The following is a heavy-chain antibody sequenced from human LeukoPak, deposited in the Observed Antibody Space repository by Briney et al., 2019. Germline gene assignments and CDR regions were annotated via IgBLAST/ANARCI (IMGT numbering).Heavy chain of an antibody. J-gene: IGHJ5*02. CDR3: AKERLYSSP. V-gene: IGHV3-30*02. CDR1: GFTFSTYS. Sequence: GGSLRLSCAASGFTFSTYSMHWVRQAPGKGLEWVAFIRYDGSDKYYADSVRGRFTISRDNSKNTLYLQMDSLRAEDTAVYYCAKERLYSSPWGQGTLVTVSS. D-gene: IGHD3-22*01. CDR2: IRYDGSDK.